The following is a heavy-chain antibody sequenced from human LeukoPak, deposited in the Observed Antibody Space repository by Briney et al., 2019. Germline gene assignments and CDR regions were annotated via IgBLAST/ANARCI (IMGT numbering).Heavy chain of an antibody. CDR3: ARDYRGNGVFDY. D-gene: IGHD3-10*01. CDR2: TYYRSKWYN. CDR1: GDSFSSNSAT. V-gene: IGHV6-1*01. J-gene: IGHJ4*02. Sequence: SQTLSLTCAISGDSFSSNSATWGWIRQSPSRGLEWLGRTYYRSKWYNEYAVSVKSRITINPDTSRNQLSLHLRSVTPEDTAMYYCARDYRGNGVFDYWGQGILVTVSS.